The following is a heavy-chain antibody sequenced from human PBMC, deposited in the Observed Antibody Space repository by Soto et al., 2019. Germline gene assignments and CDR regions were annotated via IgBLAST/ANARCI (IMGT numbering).Heavy chain of an antibody. CDR1: GYTFTSYD. J-gene: IGHJ4*02. CDR2: MNPNSGNT. V-gene: IGHV1-8*01. CDR3: ARGTLTSIDMVDY. D-gene: IGHD2-21*01. Sequence: ASVKVSCKASGYTFTSYDINWVRQATGQGLEWMGWMNPNSGNTGYAQKFQGRVTMTKNTLYLQINSLTAEDTAVYYCARGTLTSIDMVDYWGQGTLVTVSS.